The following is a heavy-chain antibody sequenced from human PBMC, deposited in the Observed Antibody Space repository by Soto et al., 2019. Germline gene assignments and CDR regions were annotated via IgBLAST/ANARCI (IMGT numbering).Heavy chain of an antibody. D-gene: IGHD5-12*01. CDR1: GGSISSYY. CDR2: IYYSGST. CDR3: ARHLRSGYGADYFDY. J-gene: IGHJ4*02. Sequence: SETLSLTCTVSGGSISSYYWSWIRQPPGKGLEWIGYIYYSGSTNYNPSLKSRVTISVDTSKNQFSLKLSSVTAADTAVYYCARHLRSGYGADYFDYWGQGTLVTVSS. V-gene: IGHV4-59*08.